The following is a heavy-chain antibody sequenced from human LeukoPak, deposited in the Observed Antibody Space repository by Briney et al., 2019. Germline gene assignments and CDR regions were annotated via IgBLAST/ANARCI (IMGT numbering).Heavy chain of an antibody. CDR3: ARGYSSSWSHDAFDI. CDR1: GGSFSGYY. J-gene: IGHJ3*02. Sequence: SETLSLTCAVYGGSFSGYYWSWIRQPPGKGLEWIGEINHSGSTNYNPSLKSRVTISVDTSMNQFSLKLSSVTAADTAVYYCARGYSSSWSHDAFDIWGQGTMVTVSS. V-gene: IGHV4-34*01. CDR2: INHSGST. D-gene: IGHD6-13*01.